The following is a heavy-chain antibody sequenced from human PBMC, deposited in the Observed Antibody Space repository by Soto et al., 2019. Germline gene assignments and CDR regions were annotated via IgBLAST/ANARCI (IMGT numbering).Heavy chain of an antibody. Sequence: SQTLPLTCAVSAGSISRSNWRSWVRQPPGKGLEWIGEIYHSGSTNYNPSLKSRVTISVDKSKNQFSLKLSSVTAADTAVYYCARRWQQLVFYLDYWGQGTLVTVS. D-gene: IGHD6-13*01. CDR1: AGSISRSNW. J-gene: IGHJ4*02. V-gene: IGHV4-4*02. CDR2: IYHSGST. CDR3: ARRWQQLVFYLDY.